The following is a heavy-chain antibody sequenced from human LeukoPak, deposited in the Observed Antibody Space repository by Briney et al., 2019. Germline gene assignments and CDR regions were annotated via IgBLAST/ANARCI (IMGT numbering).Heavy chain of an antibody. J-gene: IGHJ6*02. V-gene: IGHV4-34*01. CDR2: INHSGST. D-gene: IGHD5-24*01. CDR1: GGSFSGYY. Sequence: SETLSLTCAVYGGSFSGYYWSWIRQPPGKGLEWIGEINHSGSTNYNPSLKSRVTISVDTSKDQFSLKLSSVTAADTAVYYCARFGRDGYLYYFYGMDVWGQGTTVTVSS. CDR3: ARFGRDGYLYYFYGMDV.